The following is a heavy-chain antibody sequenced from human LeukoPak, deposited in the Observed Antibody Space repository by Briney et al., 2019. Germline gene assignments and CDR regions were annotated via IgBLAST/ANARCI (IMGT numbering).Heavy chain of an antibody. D-gene: IGHD6-13*01. Sequence: GASVKISCKASGYTFSGYYMHWVRQAPGQGLEWMGWINPNTGDTKYAQKFQGRVTMTRDTSLSTAYMGLSRLRSDDTAVYFCARDMWQQFDWFDPWGQGTLVTVSS. CDR3: ARDMWQQFDWFDP. V-gene: IGHV1-2*02. CDR2: INPNTGDT. J-gene: IGHJ5*02. CDR1: GYTFSGYY.